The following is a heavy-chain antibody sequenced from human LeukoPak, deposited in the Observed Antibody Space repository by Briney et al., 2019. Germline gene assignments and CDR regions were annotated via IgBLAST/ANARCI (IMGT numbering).Heavy chain of an antibody. CDR1: GGSFSGYY. V-gene: IGHV4-34*01. Sequence: PSETLSLTCAVYGGSFSGYYWSWIRQPPVKGLEWIGEINHSGSTNYNPSLKSRVTISVDTSKNQFSLKLSSVTAADTAVYYCAREMVRPGGAKDDYWGQGTLVTVSS. CDR2: INHSGST. J-gene: IGHJ4*02. CDR3: AREMVRPGGAKDDY. D-gene: IGHD3-10*01.